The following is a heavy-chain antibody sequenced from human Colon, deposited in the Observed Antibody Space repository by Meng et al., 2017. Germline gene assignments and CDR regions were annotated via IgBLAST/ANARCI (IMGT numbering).Heavy chain of an antibody. V-gene: IGHV3-23*01. CDR1: GYTFSSYA. CDR3: VRPYYFDSSGYYYHGVFDY. D-gene: IGHD3-22*01. Sequence: GESLKISCAVSGYTFSSYAMSWDRQAPGKGPEWVSVISTTGGSTYYADSVKGRFTISRDNSKNTLYLQMNSLRVEDTAIYYCVRPYYFDSSGYYYHGVFDYWGQGTLVTVSS. CDR2: ISTTGGST. J-gene: IGHJ4*02.